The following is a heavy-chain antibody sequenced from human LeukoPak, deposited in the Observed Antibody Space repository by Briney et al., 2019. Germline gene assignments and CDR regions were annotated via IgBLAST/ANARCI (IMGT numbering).Heavy chain of an antibody. V-gene: IGHV3-30-3*01. D-gene: IGHD6-13*01. CDR3: AKGYSSSWYSSDY. CDR1: GFTFSSYA. J-gene: IGHJ4*02. CDR2: ISYDGSNK. Sequence: GGSLRLSCAASGFTFSSYAMHWVRQAPGKGLEWVAVISYDGSNKYYADSVKGRFTISRDNSKNTLYLQVNSLRAEDTAVYYCAKGYSSSWYSSDYWGQGTLVTVSS.